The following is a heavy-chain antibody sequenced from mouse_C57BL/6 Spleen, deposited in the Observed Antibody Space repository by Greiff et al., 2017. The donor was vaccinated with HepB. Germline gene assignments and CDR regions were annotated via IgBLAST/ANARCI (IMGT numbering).Heavy chain of an antibody. J-gene: IGHJ2*01. V-gene: IGHV1-85*01. CDR3: ARSGSMYYFDY. Sequence: VKLMESGPELVKPGASVKLSCKASGYTFTSYDINWVKQRPGQGLEWIGWIYPRDGSTKYNEKFKGKATLTVDTSSSTAYMELHSLTSEDSAVYFCARSGSMYYFDYWGQGTTLTVSS. CDR2: IYPRDGST. CDR1: GYTFTSYD. D-gene: IGHD3-1*01.